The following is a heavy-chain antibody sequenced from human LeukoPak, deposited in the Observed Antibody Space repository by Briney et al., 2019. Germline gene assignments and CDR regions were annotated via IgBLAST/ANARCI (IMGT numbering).Heavy chain of an antibody. CDR2: ISWNSGSI. CDR1: GFTFDDYA. V-gene: IGHV3-9*03. D-gene: IGHD6-13*01. CDR3: AKDGAAAGTWYFDY. Sequence: GGSLRLSCAASGFTFDDYAMHWVRQAPGKGLEWVSGISWNSGSIGYADSVKGRFTISRDNAKNSLYLQMNSLRAEDMALYYCAKDGAAAGTWYFDYWGQGTLVTVSS. J-gene: IGHJ4*02.